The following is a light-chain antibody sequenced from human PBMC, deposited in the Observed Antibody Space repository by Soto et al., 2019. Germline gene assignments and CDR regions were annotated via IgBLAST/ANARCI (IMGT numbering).Light chain of an antibody. J-gene: IGKJ1*01. V-gene: IGKV3-20*01. CDR3: RQYGSSPAWT. Sequence: EIVLTQSPGTLSLSPGERATLSCRASQSVSSSYLAWYQQKPGQAPRLLIYGASSRATGIPDRFSGSGSGTDFTFTISRLEPEDFAVYYCRQYGSSPAWTFGQGTKVEIK. CDR1: QSVSSSY. CDR2: GAS.